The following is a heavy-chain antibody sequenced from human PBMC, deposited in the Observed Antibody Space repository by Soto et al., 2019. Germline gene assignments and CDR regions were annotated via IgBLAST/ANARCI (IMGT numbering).Heavy chain of an antibody. CDR3: ARHGSCSGVRVFRSCYYGMYV. J-gene: IGHJ6*02. CDR2: IYPVDSET. D-gene: IGHD2-15*01. CDR1: SYSVTTYC. Sequence: GESLNLSYRVASYSVTTYCIGSVRQMPGKGLECRGIIYPVDSETRYSPSFQVQVTISVDKXISTAYLQWSSLKASDTAMYYCARHGSCSGVRVFRSCYYGMYVGGQGTTVTVSS. V-gene: IGHV5-51*01.